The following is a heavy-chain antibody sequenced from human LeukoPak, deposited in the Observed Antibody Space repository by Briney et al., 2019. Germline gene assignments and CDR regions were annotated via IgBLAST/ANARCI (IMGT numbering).Heavy chain of an antibody. CDR1: GYTFTSYG. V-gene: IGHV1-18*01. CDR3: EKGGGGLGDPSFDY. CDR2: ISAYNGNT. J-gene: IGHJ4*02. D-gene: IGHD3-16*01. Sequence: ASVKVSCKASGYTFTSYGISWVRQAPGQGLKWMGWISAYNGNTNYAQKLQGRVTMTEDTSTTTAYMELSSLRSEDTAVYYCEKGGGGLGDPSFDYWGQGTLVTVSS.